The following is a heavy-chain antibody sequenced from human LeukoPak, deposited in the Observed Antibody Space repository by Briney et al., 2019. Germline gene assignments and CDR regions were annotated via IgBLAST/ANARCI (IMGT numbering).Heavy chain of an antibody. CDR2: ISSSSSYI. CDR1: GFTLSTFW. D-gene: IGHD6-25*01. Sequence: GGSLRLSCVPSGFTLSTFWMNWVRQAPGKGLEWVSSISSSSSYIYYADSVKGRFTISRDNAKNSLYLQMNSLRAEDTAVYYCARDSGVDYWGQGTLVTVSS. V-gene: IGHV3-21*01. CDR3: ARDSGVDY. J-gene: IGHJ4*02.